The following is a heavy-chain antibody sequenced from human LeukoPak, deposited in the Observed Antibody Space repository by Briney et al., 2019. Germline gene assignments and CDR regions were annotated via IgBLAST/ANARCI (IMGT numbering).Heavy chain of an antibody. CDR3: ARGDGNDYYYYMDV. J-gene: IGHJ6*03. D-gene: IGHD5-24*01. V-gene: IGHV1-8*01. CDR2: MNPNSGNT. CDR1: GYTFTSYD. Sequence: ASVKVSCKASGYTFTSYDISWVRQATGQGLEWMGWMNPNSGNTGYAQKFQGRVTMTRNTSISTAYMELSSLRSEDTAVYYCARGDGNDYYYYMDVWGKGTTVTVSS.